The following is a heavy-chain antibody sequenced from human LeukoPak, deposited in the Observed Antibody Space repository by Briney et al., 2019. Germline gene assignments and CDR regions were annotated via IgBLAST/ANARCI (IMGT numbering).Heavy chain of an antibody. CDR1: GGSISSYY. D-gene: IGHD4-17*01. Sequence: SETLSLTCTVSGGSISSYYWSWIRQPPGKGLEWIGYIYYSGSTNYNPSLKSRVTISVDTSKNQFSLKLSSVTAADTAVYYCARGFGDYGDYFANYYYYYYMDVWGKGTTVTVSS. J-gene: IGHJ6*03. CDR3: ARGFGDYGDYFANYYYYYYMDV. CDR2: IYYSGST. V-gene: IGHV4-59*01.